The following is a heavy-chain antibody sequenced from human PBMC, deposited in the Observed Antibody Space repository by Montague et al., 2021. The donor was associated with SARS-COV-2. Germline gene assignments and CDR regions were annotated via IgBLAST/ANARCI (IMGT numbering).Heavy chain of an antibody. Sequence: SETLSLTCTVSGGSISSSSYYWGWIRQPPGKGLEWIGSIYYSGSTYYNPSLKSRVIISVDTSKNQFSLKLSSVTAADTAVYYCARVGRQQLVRLSGIDVWGQGTPVTVSS. V-gene: IGHV4-39*07. CDR2: IYYSGST. CDR3: ARVGRQQLVRLSGIDV. CDR1: GGSISSSSYY. J-gene: IGHJ6*02. D-gene: IGHD6-13*01.